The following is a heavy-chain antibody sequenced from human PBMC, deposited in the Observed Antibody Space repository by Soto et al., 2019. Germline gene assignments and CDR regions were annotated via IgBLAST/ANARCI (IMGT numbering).Heavy chain of an antibody. CDR3: ARSFLEGLATISYYFDY. Sequence: SETLSLTCTVSGGSISSGGYYWSWIRQHPGKGLEWIGYIYYSGSTYYNPSLKSRVTISVDTSKNQFSLKLSSVTAADTAVYYCARSFLEGLATISYYFDYTGQSALVTVSS. CDR1: GGSISSGGYY. CDR2: IYYSGST. V-gene: IGHV4-31*03. J-gene: IGHJ4*02. D-gene: IGHD3-3*01.